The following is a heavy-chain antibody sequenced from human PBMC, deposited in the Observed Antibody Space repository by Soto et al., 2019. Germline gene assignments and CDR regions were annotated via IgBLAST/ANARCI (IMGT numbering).Heavy chain of an antibody. J-gene: IGHJ1*01. CDR1: GGSFSGDY. D-gene: IGHD5-12*01. CDR3: ARGDIGPRLQH. V-gene: IGHV4-34*02. CDR2: IYLSGST. Sequence: QVQLQQWGAGLLKPSETLSLTCAIYGGSFSGDYWSWIRQPPGKGLECIGEIYLSGSTTSNPFLKSRVTISVDTSKNQFSLRLTSVTAADTAVYYCARGDIGPRLQHWGQGTMVTVSS.